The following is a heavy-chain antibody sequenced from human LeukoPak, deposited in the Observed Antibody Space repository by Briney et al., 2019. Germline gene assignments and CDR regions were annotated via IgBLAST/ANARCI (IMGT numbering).Heavy chain of an antibody. CDR3: ARDYYYDSSGYYRY. Sequence: PGGPLRLSCAASGFTFSDYYMSWIRQAPGKGLEWVSYISSSGSTIYYADSVKGRFTISRDNAKNSLYLQMNSLRAEDTAVYYCARDYYYDSSGYYRYWGQGTLVTVSS. D-gene: IGHD3-22*01. J-gene: IGHJ4*02. CDR1: GFTFSDYY. V-gene: IGHV3-11*01. CDR2: ISSSGSTI.